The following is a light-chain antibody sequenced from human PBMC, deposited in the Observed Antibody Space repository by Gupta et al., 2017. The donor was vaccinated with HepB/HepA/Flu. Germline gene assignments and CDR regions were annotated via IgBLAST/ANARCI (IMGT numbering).Light chain of an antibody. V-gene: IGKV1-27*01. CDR1: HDISKY. J-gene: IGKJ1*01. CDR3: QKYNRSPWT. Sequence: DFKMPQSPSSLSASVGDRVTITCRASHDISKYVAWYQQKPGKVPKLLIYLASTLQTGVPSRFSGSGSGTDFTLTITSLQPEDVATYYCQKYNRSPWTFGEGTKVEI. CDR2: LAS.